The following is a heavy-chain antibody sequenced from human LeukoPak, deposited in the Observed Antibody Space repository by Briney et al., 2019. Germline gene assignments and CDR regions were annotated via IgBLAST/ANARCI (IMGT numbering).Heavy chain of an antibody. J-gene: IGHJ4*02. CDR2: IYYSGST. D-gene: IGHD3-10*01. Sequence: SRTLSLTCTVSGGSISSGGYYWSWIRQHPGKGLEWIGYIYYSGSTYYNPSLKSRVTISVDTSKNQFSLKLSSVTAADTAVYYCASARMIHPRYGSGSYGNWGQGTLVTVSS. V-gene: IGHV4-31*03. CDR3: ASARMIHPRYGSGSYGN. CDR1: GGSISSGGYY.